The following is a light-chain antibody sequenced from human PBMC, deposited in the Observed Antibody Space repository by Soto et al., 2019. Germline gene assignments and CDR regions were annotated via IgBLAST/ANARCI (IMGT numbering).Light chain of an antibody. J-gene: IGLJ7*01. Sequence: QSALTQPASVSGSPGQSITISCTGTGSDVGGYDYVSWYQQHPGRAPKLILYEVINRPSGVSYRFSGSKSDNTASLTISGLQAEDEADYYCSSYSSSTTPVLFGGGTQLTVL. CDR3: SSYSSSTTPVL. CDR1: GSDVGGYDY. CDR2: EVI. V-gene: IGLV2-14*01.